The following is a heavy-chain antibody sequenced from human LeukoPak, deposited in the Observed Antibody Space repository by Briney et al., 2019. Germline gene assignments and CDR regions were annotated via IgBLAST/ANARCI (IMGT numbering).Heavy chain of an antibody. J-gene: IGHJ4*02. V-gene: IGHV4-38-2*02. D-gene: IGHD2-21*02. CDR3: ARGKTMVYCGGDCYRFDN. Sequence: SETLSLTCTVSGYSISSGYHWGWIRQPPGKGLEWIGYIYYSGSTNYNPSLKSRVTISVDTSKNQFSLKLSSVIAADTAVYYCARGKTMVYCGGDCYRFDNWGQGTLVTVSS. CDR1: GYSISSGYH. CDR2: IYYSGST.